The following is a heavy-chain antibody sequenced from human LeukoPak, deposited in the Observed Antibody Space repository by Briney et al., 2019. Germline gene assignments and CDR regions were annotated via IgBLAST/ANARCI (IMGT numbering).Heavy chain of an antibody. CDR1: GFTFSSYA. CDR2: ISYDGSNK. CDR3: ARASSNGIHCSSTSCYICLDWFDP. D-gene: IGHD2-2*02. J-gene: IGHJ5*02. Sequence: GGSLRLSCAASGFTFSSYAMHWVRQAPGKGLEWVAVISYDGSNKYYADSVKGRFTISRDNSKNTLYLQMNSLRAEDAAVYYCARASSNGIHCSSTSCYICLDWFDPWGQGTLVTVSS. V-gene: IGHV3-30-3*01.